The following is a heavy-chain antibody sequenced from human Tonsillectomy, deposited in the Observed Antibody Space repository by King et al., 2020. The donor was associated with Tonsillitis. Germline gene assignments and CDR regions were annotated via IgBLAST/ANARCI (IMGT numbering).Heavy chain of an antibody. V-gene: IGHV3-30*04. D-gene: IGHD2-15*01. CDR3: ARGQYCSGGSCYAFDI. J-gene: IGHJ3*02. CDR1: GFTFSSYA. Sequence: VQLVESGGGVVQPGRSLRLSCAASGFTFSSYAMHWVRQAPGKGLEWVAVISYDGSNKYYADSVKGRFTISRDNSKNTLYLQMNSLRAEDTAVYYCARGQYCSGGSCYAFDIWGQGTMVTVSS. CDR2: ISYDGSNK.